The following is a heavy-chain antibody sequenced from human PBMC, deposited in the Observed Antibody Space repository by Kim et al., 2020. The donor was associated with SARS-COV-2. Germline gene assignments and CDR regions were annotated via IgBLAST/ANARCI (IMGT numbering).Heavy chain of an antibody. V-gene: IGHV4-39*07. J-gene: IGHJ3*02. Sequence: NPSLKSRVTISVDTSKNQFSLKLSSVTAADTAVYYCARSTLRADSAFDIWGQGTMVTVSS. CDR3: ARSTLRADSAFDI.